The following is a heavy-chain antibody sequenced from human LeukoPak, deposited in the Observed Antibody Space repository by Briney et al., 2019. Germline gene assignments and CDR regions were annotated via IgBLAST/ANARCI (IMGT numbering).Heavy chain of an antibody. J-gene: IGHJ3*02. CDR2: IYHSGST. D-gene: IGHD2-21*01. CDR1: GYSISSGYY. CDR3: ARDLGGKTLWWGTKLGAFDI. V-gene: IGHV4-38-2*02. Sequence: SETLSLTCTVSGYSISSGYYWGWIRQPPGKGLEWIGSIYHSGSTYYNPSLKSRVTISVDTSKNQFSLKLSSVTAADTAVYYCARDLGGKTLWWGTKLGAFDIWGQGTMVTVSS.